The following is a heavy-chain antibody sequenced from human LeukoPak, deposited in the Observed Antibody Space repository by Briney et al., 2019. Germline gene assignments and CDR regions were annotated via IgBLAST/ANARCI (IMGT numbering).Heavy chain of an antibody. Sequence: GGSLRLSCAASRFTFSTYWMHWVRQAPGKGLEWVSHIDSEGISATYGDPAKGRFIMSRDNAKNTVYLQMNSLRAEDTGVYYCTRGTSVVAGIDFWGQGTLVTVSS. D-gene: IGHD6-19*01. V-gene: IGHV3-74*01. J-gene: IGHJ4*02. CDR2: IDSEGISA. CDR1: RFTFSTYW. CDR3: TRGTSVVAGIDF.